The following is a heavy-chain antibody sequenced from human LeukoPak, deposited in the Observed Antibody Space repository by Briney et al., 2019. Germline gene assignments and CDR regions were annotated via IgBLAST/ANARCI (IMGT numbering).Heavy chain of an antibody. CDR2: FDPEDGET. D-gene: IGHD4-23*01. CDR3: ATDRSNSVFRKWWFDP. CDR1: GYTLTELS. V-gene: IGHV1-24*01. Sequence: ASVKVSCKVSGYTLTELSMHWVRQAPGKGLGGMGGFDPEDGETIYAQKFQGRVTMTEDTSTDTAYMELSSLRSEDTAVYYCATDRSNSVFRKWWFDPWGQGTLVTVSS. J-gene: IGHJ5*02.